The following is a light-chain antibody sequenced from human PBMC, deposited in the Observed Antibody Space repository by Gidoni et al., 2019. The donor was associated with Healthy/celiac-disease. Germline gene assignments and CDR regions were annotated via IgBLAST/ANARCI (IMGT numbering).Light chain of an antibody. CDR2: EDN. CDR3: QSYDSSNPVV. CDR1: SGSIARNY. Sequence: NFMLTQPHSVSESQGKTVTISCTRSSGSIARNYVQWYQQRPGSSPTTVIYEDNQRPSGVPDRFSGSIDSSSNSASLTISGLKTEDEADYYCQSYDSSNPVVFGGGTKLTVL. J-gene: IGLJ2*01. V-gene: IGLV6-57*01.